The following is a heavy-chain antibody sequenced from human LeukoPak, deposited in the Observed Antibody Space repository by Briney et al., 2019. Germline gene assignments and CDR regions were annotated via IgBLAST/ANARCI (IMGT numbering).Heavy chain of an antibody. J-gene: IGHJ4*02. Sequence: ASVKVSCKASGYTFTSYYIDWVRQAPGQGLEWMGIINPSAGSTTYAQKFQGRVTMTRDTSTSTVYMELSSLRSEDTAVYYCARVGATTGFYWGQGTLVTVSS. V-gene: IGHV1-46*01. D-gene: IGHD1-26*01. CDR2: INPSAGST. CDR1: GYTFTSYY. CDR3: ARVGATTGFY.